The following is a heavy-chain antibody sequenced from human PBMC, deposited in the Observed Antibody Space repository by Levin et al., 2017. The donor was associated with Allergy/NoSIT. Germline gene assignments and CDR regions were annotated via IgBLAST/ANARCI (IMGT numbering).Heavy chain of an antibody. V-gene: IGHV4-39*01. D-gene: IGHD2-2*01. J-gene: IGHJ5*02. CDR3: ASGYCSSTSCYVAWFDP. CDR1: GGSISSSSYY. CDR2: IYYSGST. Sequence: SETLSLTCTVSGGSISSSSYYWGWIRQPPGKGLEWIGSIYYSGSTYYNPSLKSRVTISVDTSKNQFSLKLSSVTAADTAVYYCASGYCSSTSCYVAWFDPWGQGTLVTVSS.